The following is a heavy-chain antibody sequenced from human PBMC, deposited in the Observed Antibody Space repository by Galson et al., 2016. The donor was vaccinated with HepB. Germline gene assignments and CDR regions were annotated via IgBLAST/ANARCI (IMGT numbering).Heavy chain of an antibody. CDR2: LYSGGST. V-gene: IGHV3-53*01. J-gene: IGHJ2*01. D-gene: IGHD3-3*01. CDR3: ASLRFKGFDL. CDR1: GFIVSSND. Sequence: SLRLSCAASGFIVSSNDMSWVRQAPGKGLEWVSVLYSGGSTYYADYVKGRLTISRDNSKNTPYLQMNSLRAEDTAVYYCASLRFKGFDLWGRGTLVTVSS.